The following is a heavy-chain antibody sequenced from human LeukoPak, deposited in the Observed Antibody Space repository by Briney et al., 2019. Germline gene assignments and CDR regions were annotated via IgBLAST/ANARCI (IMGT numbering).Heavy chain of an antibody. CDR2: IYYSGST. CDR3: ARHSAGLNDPFDL. V-gene: IGHV4-39*01. D-gene: IGHD6-13*01. CDR1: GDSISSSDHY. Sequence: MSSETLSLTCTVSGDSISSSDHYWGWIRQPPGKGLEWIGSIYYSGSTYYTPSLKSRVTISVDTSKNQFSLKLSSVTATDTAVYYCARHSAGLNDPFDLWIQGTMVTVSS. J-gene: IGHJ3*01.